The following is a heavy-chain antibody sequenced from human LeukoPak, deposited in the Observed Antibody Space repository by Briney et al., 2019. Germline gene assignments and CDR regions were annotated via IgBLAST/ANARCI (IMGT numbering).Heavy chain of an antibody. CDR3: ARDGSRYCSATSCYTGYYYYGMDV. V-gene: IGHV3-11*01. Sequence: PGGSLRLSCAASGFTFSAYYMSWIRPAPGRGLEWVSYIRGSGGTISYADSVKSRFTISWDKAKNSLYLQMNSLRAEDTAVYYCARDGSRYCSATSCYTGYYYYGMDVWGQGTTVTVSS. J-gene: IGHJ6*02. CDR2: IRGSGGTI. D-gene: IGHD2-2*02. CDR1: GFTFSAYY.